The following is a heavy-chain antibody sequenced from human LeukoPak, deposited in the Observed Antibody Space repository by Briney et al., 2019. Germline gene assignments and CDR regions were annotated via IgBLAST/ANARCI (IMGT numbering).Heavy chain of an antibody. CDR3: ARDHLGGALEANWFDP. J-gene: IGHJ5*02. CDR2: ISSSSSYI. Sequence: GGPLRLSCAASGFTFSSYSMNWVRQAPGKGLEWVSSISSSSSYIYYADSVKGRFTISRANAKNSLYLQMNSLRAEDTAVYYCARDHLGGALEANWFDPWGQGTLVTVSS. CDR1: GFTFSSYS. V-gene: IGHV3-21*01. D-gene: IGHD3-16*01.